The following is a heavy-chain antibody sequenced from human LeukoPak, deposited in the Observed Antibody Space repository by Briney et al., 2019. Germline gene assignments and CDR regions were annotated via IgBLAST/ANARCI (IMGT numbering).Heavy chain of an antibody. CDR2: IYYSGST. Sequence: SETLSLTCTVSGGSISSYYWSWIRQPPGKGLEWIGYIYYSGSTNYNPSLKSRVTISVDTSKNQFSLKLSSVTAADTAVYYCARVRSSSWYYYYYMDVWGKGTTVTVSS. J-gene: IGHJ6*03. D-gene: IGHD6-13*01. CDR1: GGSISSYY. V-gene: IGHV4-59*01. CDR3: ARVRSSSWYYYYYMDV.